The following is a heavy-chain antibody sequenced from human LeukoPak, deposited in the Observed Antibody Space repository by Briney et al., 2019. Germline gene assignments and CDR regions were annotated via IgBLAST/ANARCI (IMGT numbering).Heavy chain of an antibody. D-gene: IGHD5-18*01. J-gene: IGHJ4*02. Sequence: SVKVSCKASGGTFSSYAISWVRQAPGQGLEWMGGIIPIFGTANYAQKFQGRVTITADESTSTAYMELSSLRSEDMAVYYCARPDEDRGYSYGYNYWGQGTLVTVSS. V-gene: IGHV1-69*13. CDR1: GGTFSSYA. CDR3: ARPDEDRGYSYGYNY. CDR2: IIPIFGTA.